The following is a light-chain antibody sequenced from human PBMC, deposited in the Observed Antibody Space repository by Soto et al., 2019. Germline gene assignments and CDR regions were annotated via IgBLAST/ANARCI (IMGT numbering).Light chain of an antibody. J-gene: IGKJ3*01. CDR1: QSVNNN. CDR3: QQYNKWPLT. Sequence: EIVMTQSPVTLSVSPGERATLSCAASQSVNNNIAWYQQKPGHTPRLLIYSASIGATGTPARFSGVGSGSDFTLTISSPQSEDFAVYYCQQYNKWPLTFGPGTKVDIK. CDR2: SAS. V-gene: IGKV3-15*01.